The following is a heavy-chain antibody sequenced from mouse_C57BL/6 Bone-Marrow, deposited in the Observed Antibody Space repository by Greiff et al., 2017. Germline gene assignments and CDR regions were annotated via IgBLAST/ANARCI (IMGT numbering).Heavy chain of an antibody. V-gene: IGHV5-17*01. CDR1: GFTFSDYG. CDR2: ISSGSSTI. D-gene: IGHD1-1*01. CDR3: ARETVCSSYFDY. Sequence: EVQVVESGGGLVKPGGSLKLSCAASGFTFSDYGMHWVRQAPEKGLEWVAYISSGSSTIYYADTVKGRCTISRDNAKNTLFLQMLSLRSEDTAMYYCARETVCSSYFDYWGQGTTIAVSS. J-gene: IGHJ2*01.